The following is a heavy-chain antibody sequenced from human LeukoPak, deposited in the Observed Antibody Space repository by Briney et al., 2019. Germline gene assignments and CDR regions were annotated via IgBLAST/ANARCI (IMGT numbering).Heavy chain of an antibody. D-gene: IGHD3-22*01. CDR3: AKEIHDGSGSYSYFEH. CDR1: GFSFSSYD. CDR2: MRGSGGNT. J-gene: IGHJ4*02. V-gene: IGHV3-23*01. Sequence: SGGSLRLSCGASGFSFSSYDMSWVRQAPGKGLEWVSVMRGSGGNTYYADSVKGRFTISRDNSKNTLYLQMNSLRAEDTAVYFCAKEIHDGSGSYSYFEHWGQGTLVTVSS.